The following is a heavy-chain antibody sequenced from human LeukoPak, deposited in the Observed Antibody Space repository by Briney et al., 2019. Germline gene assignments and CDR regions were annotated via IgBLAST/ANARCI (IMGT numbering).Heavy chain of an antibody. CDR2: LHHRGST. V-gene: IGHV4-38-2*02. J-gene: IGHJ4*02. CDR1: VYSISDGYY. D-gene: IGHD6-13*01. Sequence: SETLSLTCTVSVYSISDGYYWGWIRPPPGKGLEWIGSLHHRGSTYYNPSLKSRVTTSVDTSKNQIFLKLSSVTAADTAVYYCTRDGYLIAGSRFDDWGQGTLVTVTS. CDR3: TRDGYLIAGSRFDD.